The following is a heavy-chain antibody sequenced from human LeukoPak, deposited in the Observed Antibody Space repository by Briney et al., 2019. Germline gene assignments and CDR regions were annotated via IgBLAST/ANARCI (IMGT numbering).Heavy chain of an antibody. Sequence: ASVNVSCKASGYTFTGYYMHWVRQAPGQGLEWMGWINPNSGGTNYAQKFQGRVTMTRDTSISTAYMELSRLRSDDTAVYYCAREGGSYPPYFDYWGQGTLVTVSS. V-gene: IGHV1-2*02. D-gene: IGHD1-26*01. CDR1: GYTFTGYY. CDR3: AREGGSYPPYFDY. J-gene: IGHJ4*02. CDR2: INPNSGGT.